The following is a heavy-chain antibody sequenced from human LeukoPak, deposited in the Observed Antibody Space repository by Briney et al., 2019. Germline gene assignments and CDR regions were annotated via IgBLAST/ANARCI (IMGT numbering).Heavy chain of an antibody. Sequence: SETLSLTCTVSGDSISSSNYYWAWIRQPPGKGLEWIGSIYFSGSAYYNPSLKSRVTISADTSKNQFSLKLSSVTAADTAVYYCARDVEGWLPFDYWGQGTLVTVSS. J-gene: IGHJ4*02. CDR3: ARDVEGWLPFDY. CDR2: IYFSGSA. D-gene: IGHD5-12*01. V-gene: IGHV4-39*02. CDR1: GDSISSSNYY.